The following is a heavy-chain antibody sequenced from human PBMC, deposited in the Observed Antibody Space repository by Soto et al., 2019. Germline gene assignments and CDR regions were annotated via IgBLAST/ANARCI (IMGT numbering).Heavy chain of an antibody. CDR1: GFTFSNYA. D-gene: IGHD2-8*01. Sequence: QLLESGGGLVQTGGSLRLSCTASGFTFSNYAMSWVRQAPGKGLEWVSGIRSSGESTYYADSIKGRLTISRDNTKNMLYLQINSLRAEDTAVYYCAKGGRRVLTPMDVWGQGTTVTVSS. J-gene: IGHJ6*02. CDR2: IRSSGEST. CDR3: AKGGRRVLTPMDV. V-gene: IGHV3-23*01.